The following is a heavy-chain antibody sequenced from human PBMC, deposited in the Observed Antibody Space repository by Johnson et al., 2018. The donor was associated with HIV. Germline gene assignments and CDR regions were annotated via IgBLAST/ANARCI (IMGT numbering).Heavy chain of an antibody. CDR1: VFSVSYHY. Sequence: VQLVESGGGLIQPGGSLRLSCAASVFSVSYHYMSWVRQAPGRGLQWVASLYSGGPTYYADSVQGRCSISRDNSENTLYLQMNNLRADDTAVYYCARAYFDSGGYYPHAFHVWGRGTMVTVSP. J-gene: IGHJ3*01. CDR3: ARAYFDSGGYYPHAFHV. V-gene: IGHV3-53*01. D-gene: IGHD3-22*01. CDR2: LYSGGPT.